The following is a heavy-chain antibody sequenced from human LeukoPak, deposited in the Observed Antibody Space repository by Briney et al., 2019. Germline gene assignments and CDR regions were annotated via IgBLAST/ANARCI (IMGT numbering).Heavy chain of an antibody. V-gene: IGHV3-23*01. CDR2: ISGNGGST. J-gene: IGHJ4*02. CDR3: VSGSLQSGYNFDY. D-gene: IGHD3-3*01. CDR1: GFTFSSYA. Sequence: PGGSLRLSCAASGFTFSSYAMSWVRQAPGKGLEWVSAISGNGGSTYYADSVKGRFTISRDNAKNTLYLQMNSLRAEDTAVYYCVSGSLQSGYNFDYWGQGALVTVSS.